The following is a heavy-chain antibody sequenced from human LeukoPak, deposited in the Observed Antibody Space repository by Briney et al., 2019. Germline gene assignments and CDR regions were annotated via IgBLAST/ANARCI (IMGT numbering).Heavy chain of an antibody. CDR2: ISAYNGNT. CDR3: ARDHDYGGNFPFDY. CDR1: GYTFTSYG. D-gene: IGHD4-23*01. J-gene: IGHJ4*02. Sequence: ASVKVSCKTSGYTFTSYGISWVRQAPGQGLEWMGWISAYNGNTNYAQKLQGRVTMTTDTSTSTAYMELRSLRSDDTAVYYCARDHDYGGNFPFDYWGQGTLVTVSS. V-gene: IGHV1-18*01.